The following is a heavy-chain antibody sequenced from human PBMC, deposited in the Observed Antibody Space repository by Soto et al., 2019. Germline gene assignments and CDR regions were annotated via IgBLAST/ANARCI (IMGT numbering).Heavy chain of an antibody. D-gene: IGHD3-22*01. CDR3: ARDADYYDSSGYYSDAFDI. J-gene: IGHJ3*02. CDR2: ISSSGSTI. V-gene: IGHV3-48*03. CDR1: GFTFSSYE. Sequence: GGSLRLSCAASGFTFSSYEMNWVRQAPGKGLEWVSYISSSGSTIYYADSVKDRFTISRDNAKNSLYLQMNSLRAEDTAVYYCARDADYYDSSGYYSDAFDIWGQGTMVTVSS.